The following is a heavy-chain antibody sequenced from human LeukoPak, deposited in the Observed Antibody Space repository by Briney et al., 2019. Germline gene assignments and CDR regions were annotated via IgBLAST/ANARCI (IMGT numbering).Heavy chain of an antibody. J-gene: IGHJ3*02. V-gene: IGHV4-39*07. CDR3: ARLYSGYDSRGFGAFDI. CDR2: IYYSGST. D-gene: IGHD5-12*01. CDR1: GGSISSSSYY. Sequence: SETLSLTCTVSGGSISSSSYYWGWIRQPPGKGLEWIGSIYYSGSTYYNPSLKSRVTISVDTSKNQFSLKLSSVTAADTAVYYCARLYSGYDSRGFGAFDIWGQGTMVTVSS.